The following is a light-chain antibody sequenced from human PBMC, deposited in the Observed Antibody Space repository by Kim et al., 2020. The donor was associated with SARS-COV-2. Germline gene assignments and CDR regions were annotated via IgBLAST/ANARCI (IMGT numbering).Light chain of an antibody. CDR3: QQANRFPFT. CDR1: QDISTW. V-gene: IGKV1-12*01. J-gene: IGKJ2*01. Sequence: DIQMTQSPSSVSASVGDRVTITCRASQDISTWVAWFQQKPGEAPNLLIYAASSLQSGVPSRFSGSGSGTEFTLTISSLQPEDFATYYCQQANRFPFTFGQGTKVEIK. CDR2: AAS.